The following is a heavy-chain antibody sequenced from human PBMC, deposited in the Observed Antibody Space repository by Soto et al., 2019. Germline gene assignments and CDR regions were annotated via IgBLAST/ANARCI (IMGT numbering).Heavy chain of an antibody. V-gene: IGHV4-34*01. CDR2: INHSGST. Sequence: SETLSLTCAVYGGSFSGYYWSWVRQSPRKGLEWIGEINHSGSTNYNPSLKSRLTISVDTSKNQFSLKLSSVTAADTALYYCVACDYGDYPRYSGQGTLVTSP. CDR3: VACDYGDYPRY. CDR1: GGSFSGYY. J-gene: IGHJ4*02. D-gene: IGHD4-17*01.